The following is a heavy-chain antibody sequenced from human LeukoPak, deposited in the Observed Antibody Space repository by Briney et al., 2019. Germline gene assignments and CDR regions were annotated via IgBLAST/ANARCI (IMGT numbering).Heavy chain of an antibody. Sequence: YPGGSLRLSCTASGFPFSDSFMGWMRQSPGKGLEFIAYISSRSTTIYYADSVKGRFTISRDNAKNSLYLQMNSLRAEDTAVYYCAAIAVAGRDTDYWGQGTLVTVSS. CDR1: GFPFSDSF. V-gene: IGHV3-11*04. CDR2: ISSRSTTI. D-gene: IGHD6-19*01. J-gene: IGHJ4*02. CDR3: AAIAVAGRDTDY.